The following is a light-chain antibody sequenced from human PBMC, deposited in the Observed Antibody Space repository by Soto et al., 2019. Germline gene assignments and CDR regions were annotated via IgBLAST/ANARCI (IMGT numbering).Light chain of an antibody. Sequence: IGLTQSPGTLSLSRGERATLSCRACQSVGSYLAWYQQKPGLSPRLVMYDASNRATGIPARFSGSGSGTDFTPTISSLEPEDFAVYYCQHRSIWPVSFGQGTRLEI. CDR1: QSVGSY. CDR3: QHRSIWPVS. CDR2: DAS. V-gene: IGKV3-11*01. J-gene: IGKJ5*01.